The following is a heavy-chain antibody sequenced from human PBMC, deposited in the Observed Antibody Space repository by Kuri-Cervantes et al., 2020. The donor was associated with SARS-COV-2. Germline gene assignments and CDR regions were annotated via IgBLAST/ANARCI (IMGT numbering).Heavy chain of an antibody. Sequence: CAVSGFTFRDYYMSCSCQPPGKGLEWVYAISGSCGSTFSADSAKDRFTISIANSKTTLYLQLNSARAEDTAVIYRAKVQRGYQGMDVWGQGTTVTVSS. V-gene: IGHV3-23*01. CDR1: GFTFRDYY. CDR2: ISGSCGST. CDR3: AKVQRGYQGMDV. J-gene: IGHJ6*02.